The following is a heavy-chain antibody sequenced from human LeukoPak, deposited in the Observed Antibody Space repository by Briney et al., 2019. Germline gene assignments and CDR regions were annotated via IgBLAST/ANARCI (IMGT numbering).Heavy chain of an antibody. D-gene: IGHD6-19*01. Sequence: PGRSLRLSCAASGFTFEGYAMHWVRQAPGKGLEWVSGITWNSGYIGYADSVKGRFTISRDNAKNSLYLQMNSLRDEDMALYYCARATAGLDYWGQGTLVTVSS. V-gene: IGHV3-9*03. CDR2: ITWNSGYI. CDR3: ARATAGLDY. J-gene: IGHJ4*02. CDR1: GFTFEGYA.